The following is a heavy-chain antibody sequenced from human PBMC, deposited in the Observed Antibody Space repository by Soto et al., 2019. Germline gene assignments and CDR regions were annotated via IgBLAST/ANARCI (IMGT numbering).Heavy chain of an antibody. CDR2: ISAYNGNT. J-gene: IGHJ4*02. Sequence: GASVKVSCKASGYTFTSYGISWVRQAPGQGLEWMGWISAYNGNTNYAQKLQGRVTMTTDTSTSTAYMELRSLRSDDTAVYYCARSSQDSSSPSSFDYWGQGTRVTVSS. CDR1: GYTFTSYG. CDR3: ARSSQDSSSPSSFDY. D-gene: IGHD6-6*01. V-gene: IGHV1-18*04.